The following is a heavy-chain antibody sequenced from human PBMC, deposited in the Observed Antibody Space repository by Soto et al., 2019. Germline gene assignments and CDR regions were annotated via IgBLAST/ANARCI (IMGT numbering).Heavy chain of an antibody. J-gene: IGHJ6*02. V-gene: IGHV4-61*08. Sequence: SETLSLTCTVSGDSVSSGDYYWTWIRQPPGKGLEWVGHIYFRGRTNYIPSLESRVTISLDTSKNQFSLKLTSVNDAEKDVYYCARDGAMFGPANPDYYYGMDAWGQGTTVTVSS. CDR2: IYFRGRT. CDR3: ARDGAMFGPANPDYYYGMDA. CDR1: GDSVSSGDYY. D-gene: IGHD3-3*01.